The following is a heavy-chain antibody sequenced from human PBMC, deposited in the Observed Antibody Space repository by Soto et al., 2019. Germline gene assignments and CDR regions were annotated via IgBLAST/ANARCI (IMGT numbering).Heavy chain of an antibody. D-gene: IGHD1-26*01. V-gene: IGHV3-30*18. CDR2: IAYDGNEK. CDR1: GFTFKTHA. Sequence: QVQLVESGGGVVQPGTSLRLSCAASGFTFKTHAMHWVRQAPGKGLEWMVVIAYDGNEKFYSDSVKGRFTISRDNSKNALYLQINTLRNYDTAVYYCGKDVGDYVPYYYGVDVWGQGTTVTVS. CDR3: GKDVGDYVPYYYGVDV. J-gene: IGHJ6*02.